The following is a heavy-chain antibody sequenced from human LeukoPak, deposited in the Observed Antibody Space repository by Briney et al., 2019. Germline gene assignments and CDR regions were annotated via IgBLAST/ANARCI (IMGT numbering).Heavy chain of an antibody. V-gene: IGHV3-48*03. Sequence: GGSLRLSCAASGFTFSSYEMNWVRQAPGKGLEWVSYISSSGSTTYYADSVKGRHTISRDNAKNTLYLQMNSLRAEDTAVYYCAKELGRLFDYWGQGTLVTVSS. CDR1: GFTFSSYE. CDR3: AKELGRLFDY. J-gene: IGHJ4*02. CDR2: ISSSGSTT.